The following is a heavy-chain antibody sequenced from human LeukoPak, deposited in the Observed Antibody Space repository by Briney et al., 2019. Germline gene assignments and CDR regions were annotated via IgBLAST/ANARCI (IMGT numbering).Heavy chain of an antibody. Sequence: GSLRLSCAASGFTVNNIYMSWVRQAPGKGPEWVSVIYTDGTTYYADSVKGRFTISRDNGKNTLYLQMNTLRAEDTAVYYCARGILAAGTSYCWGQGTLVTVSS. CDR2: IYTDGTT. J-gene: IGHJ4*02. CDR3: ARGILAAGTSYC. V-gene: IGHV3-66*01. D-gene: IGHD6-13*01. CDR1: GFTVNNIY.